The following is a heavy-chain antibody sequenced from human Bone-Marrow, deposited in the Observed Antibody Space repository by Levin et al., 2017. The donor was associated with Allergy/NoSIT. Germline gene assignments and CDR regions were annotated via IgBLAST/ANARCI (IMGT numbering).Heavy chain of an antibody. V-gene: IGHV1-3*01. Sequence: ASVKVSCKASGYTFTSYAMHWVRQAPGQRLEWMGWINAGNGNTKYSQKFQGRVTITRDTSASTAYMELSSLRSEDTAVYYCARVRPEYCSGGSCAPYYYYMDVWGKGTTVTVSS. CDR2: INAGNGNT. J-gene: IGHJ6*03. CDR1: GYTFTSYA. CDR3: ARVRPEYCSGGSCAPYYYYMDV. D-gene: IGHD2-15*01.